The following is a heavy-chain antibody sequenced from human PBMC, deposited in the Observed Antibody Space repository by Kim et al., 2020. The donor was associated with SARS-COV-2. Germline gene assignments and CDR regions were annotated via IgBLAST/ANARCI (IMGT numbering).Heavy chain of an antibody. D-gene: IGHD1-20*01. J-gene: IGHJ2*01. CDR3: ARSLEPLTFDL. V-gene: IGHV4-39*01. Sequence: TETLSLTCTVSGGSISSSSYYWGWIRQPPGKGLEWIGSIYYSGSTYYNPSLKSRVTISVDTSKNQFSLKLSSVTAADTAVYYCARSLEPLTFDLWGRGTL. CDR2: IYYSGST. CDR1: GGSISSSSYY.